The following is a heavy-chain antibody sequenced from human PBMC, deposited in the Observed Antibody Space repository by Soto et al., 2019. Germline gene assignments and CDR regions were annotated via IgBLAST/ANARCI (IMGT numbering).Heavy chain of an antibody. V-gene: IGHV3-15*07. J-gene: IGHJ4*02. D-gene: IGHD3-3*01. CDR1: GFTFSYAW. Sequence: GGSLRLSCAASGFTFSYAWMNWVRQAPGKGLEWVGRIKSKTDGGTTDYAAPVKGRFTISRDDSKNTLYLQMNSLKTEDTAVYYCARGNDFWSGFWFWGQGTLVTVSS. CDR3: ARGNDFWSGFWF. CDR2: IKSKTDGGTT.